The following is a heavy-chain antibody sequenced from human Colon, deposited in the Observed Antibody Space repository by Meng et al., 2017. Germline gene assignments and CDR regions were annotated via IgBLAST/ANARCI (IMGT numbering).Heavy chain of an antibody. D-gene: IGHD3-16*01. J-gene: IGHJ4*02. CDR1: CGSFMGYH. CDR3: ARSLGYYDYVWGSYPPGY. CDR2: INHSGST. Sequence: VELQQWVDGRLKPSETLPLTCAVYCGSFMGYHGSWIRQPPGKGLEWIGEINHSGSTNYNPSLKSRVTISVDTSKNQFSLKLSSVTAADTAVYYCARSLGYYDYVWGSYPPGYWGQGTLVTVSS. V-gene: IGHV4-34*01.